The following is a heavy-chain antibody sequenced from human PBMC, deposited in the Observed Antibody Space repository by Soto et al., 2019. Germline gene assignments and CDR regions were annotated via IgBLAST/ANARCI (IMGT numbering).Heavy chain of an antibody. D-gene: IGHD3-3*02. Sequence: QVQLVQSGAEVKKPGSSVTVSCKASGGTFGDSAISWVRQAPGQGLEWMGGIIPIFPTRDYAQNFQGRVTITADESTSTAYMELTSLRSEDTAVYYCARDKDRQQLGGNYYYGIDVWGQGTTVTVSS. V-gene: IGHV1-69*12. CDR1: GGTFGDSA. J-gene: IGHJ6*02. CDR3: ARDKDRQQLGGNYYYGIDV. CDR2: IIPIFPTR.